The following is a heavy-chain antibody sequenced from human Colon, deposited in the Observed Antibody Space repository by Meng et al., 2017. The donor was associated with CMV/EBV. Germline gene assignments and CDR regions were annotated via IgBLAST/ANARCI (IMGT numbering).Heavy chain of an antibody. J-gene: IGHJ4*01. CDR2: ITTSGGGR. D-gene: IGHD3-3*01. CDR3: ARGTQYSDFWSGFPF. Sequence: GESLKISCAASGFTFSNCAMTWVRQAPGKRLEWVSAITTSGGGRYYAASVKGRFTISRDNSRNMIDLQMNNLTAEDTALYYCARGTQYSDFWSGFPFWGHGTLVTVSS. V-gene: IGHV3-23*01. CDR1: GFTFSNCA.